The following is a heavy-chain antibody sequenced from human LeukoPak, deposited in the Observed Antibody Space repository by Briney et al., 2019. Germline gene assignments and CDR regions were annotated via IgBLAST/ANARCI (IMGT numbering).Heavy chain of an antibody. D-gene: IGHD2-15*01. Sequence: SETLSLTCTVSGGSISSYYWSWIRQPAGKGLEWIGGIYYSGSTYYNPSLKSRVTISVDTSKNQFSLKLSSVTAADTAVYYCARIEVVHAFDIWGQGTMVTVSS. J-gene: IGHJ3*02. V-gene: IGHV4-59*05. CDR2: IYYSGST. CDR1: GGSISSYY. CDR3: ARIEVVHAFDI.